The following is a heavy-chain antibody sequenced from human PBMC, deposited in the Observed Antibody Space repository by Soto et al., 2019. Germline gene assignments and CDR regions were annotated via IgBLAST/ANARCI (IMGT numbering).Heavy chain of an antibody. CDR3: ARAITEYDFWSGSPYYMDV. J-gene: IGHJ6*03. D-gene: IGHD3-3*01. CDR2: IYSGGST. CDR1: GFTVSSNY. Sequence: PGGSLRLSCAASGFTVSSNYMSWVRQAPGKGLEWVSVIYSGGSTYYADSVKGRFTISRHNSKNTLYLQMNSLRAEDTAVYYCARAITEYDFWSGSPYYMDVWGKGTTVTVSS. V-gene: IGHV3-53*04.